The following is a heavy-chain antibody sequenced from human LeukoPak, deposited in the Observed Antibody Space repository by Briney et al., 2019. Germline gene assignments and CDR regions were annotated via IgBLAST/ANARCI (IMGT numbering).Heavy chain of an antibody. CDR3: AKGASGDYGFDY. CDR1: GFTFSSYG. V-gene: IGHV3-33*06. CDR2: IWYDGSNK. J-gene: IGHJ4*02. D-gene: IGHD2-21*02. Sequence: GGSLRLSCAASGFTFSSYGMHWVRQALGKWLEWVAVIWYDGSNKYYADSVKGRFTISRDNSKNTLYLQMNSLRAEDTAVYYCAKGASGDYGFDYWGQGTLVTVSS.